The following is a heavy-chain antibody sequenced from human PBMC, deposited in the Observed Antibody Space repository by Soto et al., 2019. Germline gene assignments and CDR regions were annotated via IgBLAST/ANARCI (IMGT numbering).Heavy chain of an antibody. J-gene: IGHJ4*02. V-gene: IGHV3-21*01. CDR1: GFTFSTYS. Sequence: GGSLRLSCAASGFTFSTYSMNWVRQAPGEGLEWVSSISSSSSYIYYADSVKGRFTISRDSAKNSLHLQMNSLRAEDTAVYYCARSLDYYDSSGYFESPDYWGQGTLVTVSS. CDR3: ARSLDYYDSSGYFESPDY. CDR2: ISSSSSYI. D-gene: IGHD3-22*01.